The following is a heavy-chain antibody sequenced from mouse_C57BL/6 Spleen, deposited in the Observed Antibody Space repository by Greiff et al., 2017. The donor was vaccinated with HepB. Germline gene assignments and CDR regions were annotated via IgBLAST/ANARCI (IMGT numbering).Heavy chain of an antibody. CDR3: ARSTMVPYYYAMDY. V-gene: IGHV1-82*01. CDR2: IYPGDGDT. D-gene: IGHD2-2*01. Sequence: VMLVESGPELVKPGASVKISCKASGYAFSSSWMNWVKQRPGKGLEWIGRIYPGDGDTNYNGKFKGKATLTADKSSSTAYMQLSSLTSEDSAVYFCARSTMVPYYYAMDYWGQGTSVTVSS. CDR1: GYAFSSSW. J-gene: IGHJ4*01.